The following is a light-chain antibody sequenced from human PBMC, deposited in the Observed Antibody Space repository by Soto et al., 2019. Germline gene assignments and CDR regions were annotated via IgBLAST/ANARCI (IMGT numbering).Light chain of an antibody. CDR2: GAS. CDR3: QQRHMWPIT. CDR1: QSVSSN. Sequence: EIVLTQSPGTLSLSPGERATLSCRASQSVSSNLAWYQQKPGQAPRLLIYGASTRATGIPARFSGSGSGTEFTLTISSLEPEDSAVYHCQQRHMWPITFGQGTRLEIK. J-gene: IGKJ5*01. V-gene: IGKV3-11*01.